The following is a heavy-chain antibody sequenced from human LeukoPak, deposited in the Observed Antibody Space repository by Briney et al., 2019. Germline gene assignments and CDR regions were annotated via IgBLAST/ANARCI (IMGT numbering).Heavy chain of an antibody. V-gene: IGHV3-74*01. CDR3: ARVVYYYDSSGYPGAFDI. D-gene: IGHD3-22*01. Sequence: GGSLRLSCAASGFTFSSYWMHWVRQAPGKGLVWVSRIISDGSITTYADSVKGRFTISRDNAKNTLYLQMNSLRAEDTAVYYCARVVYYYDSSGYPGAFDIWGQGTMVTVSS. CDR2: IISDGSIT. CDR1: GFTFSSYW. J-gene: IGHJ3*02.